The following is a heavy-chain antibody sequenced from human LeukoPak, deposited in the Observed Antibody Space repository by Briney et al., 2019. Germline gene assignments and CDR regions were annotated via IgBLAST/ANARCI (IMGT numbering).Heavy chain of an antibody. Sequence: GGSLRLSCAASGFTVSSNYMSWVRQAPGKGLEWVSVIYSGGSTYYADSVKGRFTISRHNSKNTLYLQMNSLKAEDTAVYYCARARYSYVPHYYYYGMNVWGQGTTVTVSS. V-gene: IGHV3-53*04. D-gene: IGHD5-18*01. CDR3: ARARYSYVPHYYYYGMNV. CDR1: GFTVSSNY. J-gene: IGHJ6*02. CDR2: IYSGGST.